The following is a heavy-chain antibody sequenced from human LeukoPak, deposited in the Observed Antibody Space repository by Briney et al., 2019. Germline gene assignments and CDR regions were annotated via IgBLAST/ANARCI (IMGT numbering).Heavy chain of an antibody. CDR1: GGTFSSYA. Sequence: GASVNVSFKASGGTFSSYAITWVRQAPGQGLEWMGGIIPIFGTANYAKKFQGRVTITTDESTSTAYMELSSLRSEDTAVYYCARNSGSYSDYYYYYMDVWGKGTTVTVSS. CDR3: ARNSGSYSDYYYYYMDV. CDR2: IIPIFGTA. V-gene: IGHV1-69*05. J-gene: IGHJ6*03. D-gene: IGHD1-26*01.